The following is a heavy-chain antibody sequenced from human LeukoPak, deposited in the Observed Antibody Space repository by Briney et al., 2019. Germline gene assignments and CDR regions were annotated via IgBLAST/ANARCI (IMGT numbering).Heavy chain of an antibody. J-gene: IGHJ4*02. CDR3: ARVPTLMTGYLPSDY. V-gene: IGHV1-18*01. CDR1: GYTFTSYG. CDR2: ISAYNGNT. D-gene: IGHD3-9*01. Sequence: ASVKVSCKASGYTFTSYGISWVRQAPGQGLERMGWISAYNGNTNYAQKLQGRVTMTTDTSTSTAYMELRSLRSDDTAVYYCARVPTLMTGYLPSDYWGQGTLVTVSS.